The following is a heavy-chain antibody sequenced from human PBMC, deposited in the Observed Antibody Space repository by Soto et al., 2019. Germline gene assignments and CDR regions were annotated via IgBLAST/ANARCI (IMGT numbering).Heavy chain of an antibody. CDR1: DGSGSSNGYY. Sequence: SETQSVTSTVADGSGSSNGYYWAWIRQPPGKRLEWIGYIYYSGSTNYNPSLKSRVIISVDTSKNQFSLKLSSVTAADTAVYYCANDCISISCQDYYGMDVWGQGTTVTVS. CDR2: IYYSGST. D-gene: IGHD2-2*01. CDR3: ANDCISISCQDYYGMDV. J-gene: IGHJ6*02. V-gene: IGHV4-39*01.